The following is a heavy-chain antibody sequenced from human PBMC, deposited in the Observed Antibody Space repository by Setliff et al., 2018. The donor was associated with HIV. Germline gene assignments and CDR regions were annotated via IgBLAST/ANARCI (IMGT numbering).Heavy chain of an antibody. CDR2: IAPSSGGI. D-gene: IGHD3-10*01. Sequence: GASVKVSCKASGYTFTSYILHWVRQAAGQGLEWVGRIAPSSGGIHYAQKFQDRVTMTRDTSTSTVYMEVTSLRSDDTAVYYCAREFPRIRGPIIYYFDYWGQGTLVTVSS. V-gene: IGHV1-46*01. CDR3: AREFPRIRGPIIYYFDY. J-gene: IGHJ4*02. CDR1: GYTFTSYI.